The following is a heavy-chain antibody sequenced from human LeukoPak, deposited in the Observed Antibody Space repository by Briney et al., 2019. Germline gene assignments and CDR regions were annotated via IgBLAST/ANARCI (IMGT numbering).Heavy chain of an antibody. V-gene: IGHV5-51*01. CDR1: GYSFTNFW. Sequence: GESLKISCKGSGYSFTNFWIGWVRQMPGKGLEWMGIIYPGDSDTRYSPSFQGQVTISADKSISTAYLQWRSLKASDTAIYFCARQVDCTTTSCYPPEFDFWGQGTLVTVSS. CDR3: ARQVDCTTTSCYPPEFDF. J-gene: IGHJ4*02. CDR2: IYPGDSDT. D-gene: IGHD2-2*01.